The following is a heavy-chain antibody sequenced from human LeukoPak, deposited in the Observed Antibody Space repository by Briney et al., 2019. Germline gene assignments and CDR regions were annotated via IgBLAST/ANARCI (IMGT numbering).Heavy chain of an antibody. CDR2: INHSGST. CDR1: GGSFSGYY. D-gene: IGHD1-7*01. J-gene: IGHJ5*02. CDR3: AIEYNWNYGKWFDP. Sequence: PSETLPLTCAVYGGSFSGYYWSWIRQPPGKGLEWIGEINHSGSTNYNPSLKSRVTISVDTSKNQFSLKLSSVTAADTAVYYCAIEYNWNYGKWFDPWGQGTLVTVSS. V-gene: IGHV4-34*01.